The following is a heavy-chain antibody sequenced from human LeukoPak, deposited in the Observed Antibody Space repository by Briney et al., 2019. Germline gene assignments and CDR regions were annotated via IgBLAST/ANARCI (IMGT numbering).Heavy chain of an antibody. CDR1: GGSISSYY. J-gene: IGHJ3*02. CDR3: ARVWSGSLNDAFDI. V-gene: IGHV4-59*01. D-gene: IGHD6-25*01. Sequence: PSETLSLTCTVSGGSISSYYWSWIRQPPGKGLEWIGYIYYSGSTNYNPSLKSRVTISVDTSKNQFSLKLSSVTAADTAVYYCARVWSGSLNDAFDIWGQGTMVTVSS. CDR2: IYYSGST.